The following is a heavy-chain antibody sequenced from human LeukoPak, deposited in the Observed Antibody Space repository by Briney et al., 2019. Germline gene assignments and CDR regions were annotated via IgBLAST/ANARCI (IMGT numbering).Heavy chain of an antibody. Sequence: SETLSLTCTVSGGSISSYYWSWIRQPPGKGLEWIGYIYYSGSTNYNPSLKSRVTISADTSKNQFSLKLSSVTAADTAVYYCARHSPYGDYVDYWGQGTLVTVSS. CDR1: GGSISSYY. CDR2: IYYSGST. D-gene: IGHD4-17*01. V-gene: IGHV4-59*08. J-gene: IGHJ4*02. CDR3: ARHSPYGDYVDY.